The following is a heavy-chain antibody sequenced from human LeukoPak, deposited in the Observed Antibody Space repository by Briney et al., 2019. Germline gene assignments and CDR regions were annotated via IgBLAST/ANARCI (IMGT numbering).Heavy chain of an antibody. Sequence: PSETLSLTCAVYGGYFSDYYWKLIRQTPAKGLEWIGEINHNGNPNYNASLESRVTISVDTSKNQFSLRLNSVTAADTAVYYCTRDTTLDYWGQGTLVTVSS. D-gene: IGHD1-1*01. J-gene: IGHJ4*02. CDR3: TRDTTLDY. V-gene: IGHV4-34*01. CDR1: GGYFSDYY. CDR2: INHNGNP.